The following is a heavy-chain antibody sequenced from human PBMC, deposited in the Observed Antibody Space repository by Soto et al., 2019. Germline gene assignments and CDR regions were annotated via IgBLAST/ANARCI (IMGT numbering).Heavy chain of an antibody. CDR1: GGTFSSYA. V-gene: IGHV1-69*01. CDR2: IIPIFGTA. D-gene: IGHD2-15*01. CDR3: ARSQGGSSSLDIYYYYYYGMDV. Sequence: QVQLVQSGAEVKKPGSSVKVSCKAPGGTFSSYAISWVRQAPGQGLEWMGGIIPIFGTAKYAQKFQGRVTITPDESTSTGYMELSSLRSEDTAVYYCARSQGGSSSLDIYYYYYYGMDVWGQGTTVIVSS. J-gene: IGHJ6*01.